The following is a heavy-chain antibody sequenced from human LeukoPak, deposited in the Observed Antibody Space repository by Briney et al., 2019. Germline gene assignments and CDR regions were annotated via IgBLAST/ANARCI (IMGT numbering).Heavy chain of an antibody. J-gene: IGHJ4*02. CDR3: ARDVLR. Sequence: SQTLSLTCTVSGDSITSGDYYWSWIRQRPGKGLEWIGYIYKTGSTYYNPSLKSRVTMSVDTSRNQASLKLNSVTAADTAVYYCARDVLRWGQGTLVTVSP. CDR2: IYKTGST. CDR1: GDSITSGDYY. V-gene: IGHV4-31*03.